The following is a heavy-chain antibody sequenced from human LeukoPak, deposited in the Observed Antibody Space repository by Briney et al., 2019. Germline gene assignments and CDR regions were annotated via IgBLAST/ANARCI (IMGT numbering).Heavy chain of an antibody. CDR1: GFTFDDFA. Sequence: GGSLRLSCAASGFTFDDFAMHWVRQAPGKGLEWVSGISWNSGSIGYADSVKGRFTISRDNAKNSLYLQMNSLRAEDTALYYCAKVGGGWHHPHFDYWGQGTLVTVSS. D-gene: IGHD6-19*01. J-gene: IGHJ4*02. CDR2: ISWNSGSI. CDR3: AKVGGGWHHPHFDY. V-gene: IGHV3-9*01.